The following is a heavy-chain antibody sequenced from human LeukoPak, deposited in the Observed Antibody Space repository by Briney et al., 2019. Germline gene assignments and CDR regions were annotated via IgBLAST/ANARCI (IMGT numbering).Heavy chain of an antibody. Sequence: GGSLRLSCAVSGFTFSSHWMSWVRQAPGKGLEWVVNIEKDGSERYYVDSVKGRFTISRDNAKNSLYLQMNSLRAEDTAVYYCARDAAGEDYWGQGTLVTVSS. CDR1: GFTFSSHW. J-gene: IGHJ4*02. CDR3: ARDAAGEDY. V-gene: IGHV3-7*03. CDR2: IEKDGSER. D-gene: IGHD6-13*01.